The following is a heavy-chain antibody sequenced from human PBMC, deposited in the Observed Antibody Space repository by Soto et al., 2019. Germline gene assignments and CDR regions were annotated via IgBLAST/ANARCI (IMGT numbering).Heavy chain of an antibody. J-gene: IGHJ4*02. D-gene: IGHD3-3*01. Sequence: ASVKVSCKASGYTFTSYGISWVRQAPGQGLEWMGWISAYNGNTNYAQKLQGRVTMTTDTSTSTAYMELRSLRSDDTAVYYCAREGGTIFGVVIPRYFDYWGQGTLVTVS. CDR3: AREGGTIFGVVIPRYFDY. CDR2: ISAYNGNT. CDR1: GYTFTSYG. V-gene: IGHV1-18*01.